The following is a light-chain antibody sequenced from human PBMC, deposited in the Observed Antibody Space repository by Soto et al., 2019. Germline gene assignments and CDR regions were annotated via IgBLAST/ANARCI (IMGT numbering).Light chain of an antibody. J-gene: IGKJ3*01. CDR2: AAS. Sequence: DIQMTQSPSSLSASVGDRVTITCRASQSISSYLNWYQQKPGKAPKLLIYAASSLQSGGPSRFSASGSGTDFTITISSLLPEDFATYYCQQSYSNPLCTFGPGTKVDIK. CDR3: QQSYSNPLCT. V-gene: IGKV1-39*01. CDR1: QSISSY.